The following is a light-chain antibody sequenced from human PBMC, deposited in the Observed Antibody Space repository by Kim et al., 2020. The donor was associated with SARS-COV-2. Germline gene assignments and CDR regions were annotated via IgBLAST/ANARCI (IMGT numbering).Light chain of an antibody. J-gene: IGKJ2*01. CDR2: GAS. V-gene: IGKV3-15*01. CDR1: QSVSSN. Sequence: EIVMTQSPTLSVSPGERATLSCRASQSVSSNLAWYQQKPGQAPRLLIYGASTRATGIPARFSGSGSGTEFTLTISSLQSEDFAVYYCQQYNNWPPYTFGQGTKLEI. CDR3: QQYNNWPPYT.